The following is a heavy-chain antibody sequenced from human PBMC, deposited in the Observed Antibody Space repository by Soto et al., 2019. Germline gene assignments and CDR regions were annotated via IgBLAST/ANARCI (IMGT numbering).Heavy chain of an antibody. Sequence: QITLKESGPTLVKPTQTLTLTCTFSGFSLSTTAEGVGWIRQPPGKALEWLALIYWDDDERYSPSLESRLTITKDTSKNQVVLTRTNVDPVDTATYYCAHGSCSSADCYPNPYLDYWGQGILVTVSS. CDR2: IYWDDDE. CDR3: AHGSCSSADCYPNPYLDY. J-gene: IGHJ4*02. V-gene: IGHV2-5*02. CDR1: GFSLSTTAEG. D-gene: IGHD2-2*01.